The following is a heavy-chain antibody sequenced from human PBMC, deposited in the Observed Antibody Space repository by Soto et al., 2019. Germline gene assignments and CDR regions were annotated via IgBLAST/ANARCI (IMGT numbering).Heavy chain of an antibody. V-gene: IGHV3-21*04. CDR1: GFTFSSYS. D-gene: IGHD6-6*01. CDR3: AKDSSSSPNFDY. Sequence: EVQLVESGGGLVKPGGSLRLSCAASGFTFSSYSMNWVRQAPGKGLEWVSSISSSSSYIYYADSVKGRFTISRDNAKNSLYLQMNSLRAEDTAVYYCAKDSSSSPNFDYWGQGTLVTVSS. J-gene: IGHJ4*02. CDR2: ISSSSSYI.